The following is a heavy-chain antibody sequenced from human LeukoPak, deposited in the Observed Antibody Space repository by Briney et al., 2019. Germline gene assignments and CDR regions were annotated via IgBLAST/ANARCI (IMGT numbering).Heavy chain of an antibody. CDR3: ARSSPSRDGDNPIDY. Sequence: SVKVSCKASGGTFNIYAINCVRQAPGQGLESMGGIIHIFGTADYAQKFQGRVKITADESTSAAYMELSSLRSEDTAVYYCARSSPSRDGDNPIDYWGQGTLVTVSS. D-gene: IGHD5-24*01. J-gene: IGHJ4*02. CDR1: GGTFNIYA. V-gene: IGHV1-69*01. CDR2: IIHIFGTA.